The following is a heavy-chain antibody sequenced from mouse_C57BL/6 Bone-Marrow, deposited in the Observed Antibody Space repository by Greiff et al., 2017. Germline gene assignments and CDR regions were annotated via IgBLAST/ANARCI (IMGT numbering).Heavy chain of an antibody. V-gene: IGHV1-76*01. CDR2: IYPGSGNT. D-gene: IGHD2-2*01. J-gene: IGHJ2*01. Sequence: VQLQQSGAELVRPGASVKLSCKASGYTFTDYYINWVKQRPGQGLEWIARIYPGSGNTYYNEKFKGKATLTAEISSSTAYMQLSILTSEDSAVYFCASSGGYDEVDYWGQGTTLTVSS. CDR3: ASSGGYDEVDY. CDR1: GYTFTDYY.